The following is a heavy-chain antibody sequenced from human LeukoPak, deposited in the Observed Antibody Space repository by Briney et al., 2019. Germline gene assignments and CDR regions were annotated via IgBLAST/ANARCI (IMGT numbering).Heavy chain of an antibody. CDR1: GGSISSGGYY. V-gene: IGHV4-30-2*01. CDR2: IYHSGST. Sequence: SQTLSLTCTVSGGSISSGGYYWSWIRQPPGKGLEWIGYIYHSGSTYYNPSLKSRVTISVDRSKNQFSLNLSSVTAADTAVYFCARTVGARIFYLDYWGHGTLVTVSS. CDR3: ARTVGARIFYLDY. D-gene: IGHD1-26*01. J-gene: IGHJ4*01.